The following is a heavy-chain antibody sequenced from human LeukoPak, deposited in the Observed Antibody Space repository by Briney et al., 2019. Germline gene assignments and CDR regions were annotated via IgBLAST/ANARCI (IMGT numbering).Heavy chain of an antibody. CDR3: ERGSGYGTRVFDP. CDR1: GGSIGSGGYY. CDR2: IYYSGST. V-gene: IGHV4-31*03. J-gene: IGHJ5*02. D-gene: IGHD5-12*01. Sequence: SQTLSLTCTVSGGSIGSGGYYWSWIRQHPGKGLEWIGYIYYSGSTYYNPSLKSRVTISVDTSKNQFSLKLSSVTAADTAVYYCERGSGYGTRVFDPWGQGTLVTVSS.